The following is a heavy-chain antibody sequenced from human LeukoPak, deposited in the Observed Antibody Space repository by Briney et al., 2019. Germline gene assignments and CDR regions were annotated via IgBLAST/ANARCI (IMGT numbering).Heavy chain of an antibody. D-gene: IGHD1-26*01. V-gene: IGHV3-48*01. CDR1: GFTFSGYS. CDR3: ARVRGCYLFDY. CDR2: ITSSSSAI. Sequence: GGSLRLSCAASGFTFSGYSMNWVRQAPGKGLEWVSYITSSSSAIYYADSVKGRFTISRDNAKNSLYLQMNSLRAEDTAVYYCARVRGCYLFDYWGQGTLVTVSS. J-gene: IGHJ4*02.